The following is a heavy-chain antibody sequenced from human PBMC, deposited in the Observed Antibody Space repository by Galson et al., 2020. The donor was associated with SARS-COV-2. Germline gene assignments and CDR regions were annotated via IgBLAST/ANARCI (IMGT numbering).Heavy chain of an antibody. V-gene: IGHV2-70*11. CDR2: IDWDGDK. CDR1: GFSLTTSGMC. Sequence: ESGPTLVKPTQTLTLTCTFSGFSLTTSGMCVNWIRQPPGTALEWLARIDWDGDKYYSTSLKTRLTISKDTSKNQVVLTMTDMDPVDTATYYCARIDSSGCRGNYWGQGTPVTVSS. CDR3: ARIDSSGCRGNY. J-gene: IGHJ4*02. D-gene: IGHD6-19*01.